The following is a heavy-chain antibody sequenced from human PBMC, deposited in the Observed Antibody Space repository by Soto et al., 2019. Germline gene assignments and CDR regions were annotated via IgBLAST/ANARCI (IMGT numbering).Heavy chain of an antibody. CDR3: ARGDGRMDYDSSGYTYPRRPYYYYGMDV. Sequence: NPSETLSLTCAVYGGSFSGYYWSWIRQPPGKGLEWIGEINHSGSTNYNPSLKSRVTISVDTSKNQFSLKLSSVTAADTAVYYCARGDGRMDYDSSGYTYPRRPYYYYGMDVWGQGTTVTVSS. D-gene: IGHD3-22*01. CDR2: INHSGST. V-gene: IGHV4-34*01. CDR1: GGSFSGYY. J-gene: IGHJ6*02.